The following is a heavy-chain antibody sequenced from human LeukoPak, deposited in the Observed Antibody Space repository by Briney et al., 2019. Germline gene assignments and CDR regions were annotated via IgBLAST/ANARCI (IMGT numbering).Heavy chain of an antibody. Sequence: SETLSLTCTVSGGSISSGSYYWSWIRQPAGKGLEWIGRIYTSGSTNYNPSLKSRVTISVDTSKNQFSLKLSSVTAADTAVYYCARSEVPAARYWFDPWGQGTLVTVSS. J-gene: IGHJ5*02. CDR2: IYTSGST. D-gene: IGHD2-2*01. CDR3: ARSEVPAARYWFDP. V-gene: IGHV4-61*02. CDR1: GGSISSGSYY.